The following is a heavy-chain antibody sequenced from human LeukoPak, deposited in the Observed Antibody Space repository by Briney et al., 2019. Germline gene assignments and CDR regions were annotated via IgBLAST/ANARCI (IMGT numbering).Heavy chain of an antibody. Sequence: ASVKVSCKASDYTFTSYGISWVRQAPGQGLEWMGWISAYNGNTNYAQKLQGRVTMTTDTSTSTAYMELRSLRSDDTAVYYCARYGSGSYYSYYYYYMDVWGKGTTVTVSS. V-gene: IGHV1-18*01. CDR2: ISAYNGNT. CDR3: ARYGSGSYYSYYYYYMDV. D-gene: IGHD3-10*01. J-gene: IGHJ6*03. CDR1: DYTFTSYG.